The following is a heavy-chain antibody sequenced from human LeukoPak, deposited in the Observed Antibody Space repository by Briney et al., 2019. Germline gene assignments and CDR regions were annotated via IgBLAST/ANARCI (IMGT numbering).Heavy chain of an antibody. V-gene: IGHV3-72*01. CDR2: TRNKANSYST. CDR3: VRVLTRQYYYFDY. D-gene: IGHD3-9*01. CDR1: GFTFSDHY. J-gene: IGHJ4*02. Sequence: PGGSLRLSCAASGFTFSDHYMDWVRQAPGKGLEWVGRTRNKANSYSTEYAASVKGRFTISRDDSKNSLYLQMNSLKTEDTAVYYCVRVLTRQYYYFDYWGQGTLVTVSS.